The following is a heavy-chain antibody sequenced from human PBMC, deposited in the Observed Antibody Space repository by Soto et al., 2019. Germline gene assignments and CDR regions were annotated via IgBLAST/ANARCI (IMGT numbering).Heavy chain of an antibody. D-gene: IGHD4-17*01. Sequence: QVQLVQSGAEVKKPGASVKVSCKASGYTFTSYGISWVRQAPGQGLEWMGWISAYNGNTNYAQKLQGRVTMTTDTATSTAYMELRSLRSDDTAVYYCARSALGGAATDHNWFDPWGQGTLVTVSS. J-gene: IGHJ5*02. V-gene: IGHV1-18*01. CDR3: ARSALGGAATDHNWFDP. CDR1: GYTFTSYG. CDR2: ISAYNGNT.